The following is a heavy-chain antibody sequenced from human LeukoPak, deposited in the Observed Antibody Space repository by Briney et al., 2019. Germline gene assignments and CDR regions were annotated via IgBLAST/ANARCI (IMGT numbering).Heavy chain of an antibody. CDR3: AKERGGYVIDS. V-gene: IGHV3-30*18. CDR1: GFIFNTHG. Sequence: GGSLRLSCVASGFIFNTHGMHWVRQAPGKGLEWVAFISFDGAIEDYVDSVKGRFTISRDNSKDMLYLQMDSLRAVDTAVYYCAKERGGYVIDSCGQGSPVIAS. D-gene: IGHD3-16*01. CDR2: ISFDGAIE. J-gene: IGHJ4*02.